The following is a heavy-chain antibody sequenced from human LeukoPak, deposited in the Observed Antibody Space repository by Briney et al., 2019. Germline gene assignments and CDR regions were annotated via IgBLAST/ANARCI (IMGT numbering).Heavy chain of an antibody. V-gene: IGHV3-23*01. Sequence: GGSLRLSCAASGFTFSTYEMNWVRQAPGKGLEWVSGISGSGDSTYYADSVKGRFTISRDNSKNTLYLQMNSLRAEDAAVYYCARRSGIAVAGAFDYWGQGTLVTVSS. J-gene: IGHJ4*02. CDR1: GFTFSTYE. D-gene: IGHD6-19*01. CDR3: ARRSGIAVAGAFDY. CDR2: ISGSGDST.